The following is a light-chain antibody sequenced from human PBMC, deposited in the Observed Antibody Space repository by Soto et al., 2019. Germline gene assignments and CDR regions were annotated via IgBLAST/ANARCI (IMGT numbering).Light chain of an antibody. Sequence: DIQISQSPSTLSASVGDRVTIPCRASQSLSSWLAWYQQKPGKAPKLLIYDASTLESGVPSRFSGSGSGTEFTLTISSLQPDDFATYYCQQYNSYWMFGPGTKVDIK. V-gene: IGKV1-5*01. CDR3: QQYNSYWM. CDR2: DAS. J-gene: IGKJ1*01. CDR1: QSLSSW.